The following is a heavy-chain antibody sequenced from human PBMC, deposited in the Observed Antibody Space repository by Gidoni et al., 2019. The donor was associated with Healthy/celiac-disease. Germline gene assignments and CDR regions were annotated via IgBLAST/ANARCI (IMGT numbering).Heavy chain of an antibody. V-gene: IGHV3-48*03. CDR3: ARTISVAGTLTYYYYGMDV. CDR2: ISSSGSTI. J-gene: IGHJ6*02. CDR1: GFTFSRYE. D-gene: IGHD6-19*01. Sequence: EVQLVESGGGLVQPGGSLRLSCAASGFTFSRYEMNWVRQAPGKGLEWVSYISSSGSTIYYADSVKGRFTISRDNAKNSRYLQMNSLRAEDTAVYYCARTISVAGTLTYYYYGMDVWGQGTTVTVSS.